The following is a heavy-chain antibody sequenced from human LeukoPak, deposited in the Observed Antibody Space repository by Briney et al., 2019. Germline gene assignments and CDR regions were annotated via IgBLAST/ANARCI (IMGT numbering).Heavy chain of an antibody. D-gene: IGHD5-18*01. CDR1: GFTFSSYA. CDR3: ARDPGYGLDY. CDR2: ISYDGSNK. V-gene: IGHV3-30-3*01. Sequence: GGSLRLSCAASGFTFSSYAMHWVRQAPGKGLEWVAVISYDGSNKYYADSVKGRFTISRDNAKNSLYLQMNSLRAEDTAVYYCARDPGYGLDYWGQGTLVTVSS. J-gene: IGHJ4*02.